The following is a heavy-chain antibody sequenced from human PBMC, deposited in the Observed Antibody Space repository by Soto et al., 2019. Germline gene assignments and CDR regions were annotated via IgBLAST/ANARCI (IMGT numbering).Heavy chain of an antibody. CDR1: GFTFSSYA. V-gene: IGHV3-30-3*01. CDR3: ASLYYDSSAVGY. D-gene: IGHD3-22*01. J-gene: IGHJ4*02. CDR2: ISYDGSNK. Sequence: QVQLVESGGGVVQPGRSLRLSCAASGFTFSSYAMHWVRQAPGKGLEWVAVISYDGSNKYYADSVKGRFTISRDNSKNTLYLQMNSLRAEDTAVYSRASLYYDSSAVGYWGQGTLVTVSS.